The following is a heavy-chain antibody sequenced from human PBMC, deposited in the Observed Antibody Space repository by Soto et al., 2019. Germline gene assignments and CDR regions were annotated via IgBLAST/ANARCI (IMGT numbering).Heavy chain of an antibody. CDR2: ISAYNGNT. V-gene: IGHV1-18*01. CDR3: ARYSGSYPHSKSFDF. D-gene: IGHD1-26*01. Sequence: ASVKVSCKASGGTFSSYAISWVRQAPGQGLEWMGWISAYNGNTNYEQKLQGRVTMTTDTSTSTAYMELRSLRSDDTAVYYCARYSGSYPHSKSFDFWGQGTLVTVSS. J-gene: IGHJ4*02. CDR1: GGTFSSYA.